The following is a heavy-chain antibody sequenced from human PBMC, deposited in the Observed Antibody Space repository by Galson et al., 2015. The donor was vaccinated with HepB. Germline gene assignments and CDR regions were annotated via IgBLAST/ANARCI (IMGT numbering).Heavy chain of an antibody. CDR1: GYSFSNYG. Sequence: SCKASGYSFSNYGISWVRQAPGQGLGWLGWSSAYRDKANYAQIVQGRVTMTTDTSTSTAYMELRSLTSDDTAMYYWVRDWYCSGRNCVDCFDPWGQGTLVTVSS. CDR3: VRDWYCSGRNCVDCFDP. J-gene: IGHJ5*02. V-gene: IGHV1-18*04. D-gene: IGHD2-15*01. CDR2: SSAYRDKA.